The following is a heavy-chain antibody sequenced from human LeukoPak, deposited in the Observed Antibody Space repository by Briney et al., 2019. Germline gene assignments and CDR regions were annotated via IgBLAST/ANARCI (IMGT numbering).Heavy chain of an antibody. V-gene: IGHV4-34*01. CDR3: ARGTTTVTTCLDY. CDR1: GGSFSGYY. Sequence: SETLSLTCAVYGGSFSGYYWSWIRQPPGKGLEWIGEINHSGSTNYNPSLKSRVTISVDTSKNQFSLKLSSVTAADTAVYYCARGTTTVTTCLDYWGQGILVTVSS. D-gene: IGHD4-17*01. J-gene: IGHJ4*02. CDR2: INHSGST.